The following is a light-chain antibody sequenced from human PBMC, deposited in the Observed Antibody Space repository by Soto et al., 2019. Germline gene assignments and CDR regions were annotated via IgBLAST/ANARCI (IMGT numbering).Light chain of an antibody. J-gene: IGLJ2*01. CDR2: DVS. CDR1: SSDVGGYNY. V-gene: IGLV2-14*01. CDR3: SSYTSSSISLV. Sequence: QSVLTQPASVSGSPGQSITISCTGTSSDVGGYNYVSWYQQHPGKAPKLMIYDVSNRPSGVSNRFSGSKSGNTASLTISGLQAEDEADYYCSSYTSSSISLVFGGGTKVTVL.